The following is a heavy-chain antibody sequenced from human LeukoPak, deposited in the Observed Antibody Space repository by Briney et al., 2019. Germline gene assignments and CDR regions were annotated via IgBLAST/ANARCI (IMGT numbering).Heavy chain of an antibody. D-gene: IGHD1-1*01. CDR1: GFTFGIYS. J-gene: IGHJ4*02. CDR3: AKDRVRNFDY. V-gene: IGHV3-48*01. CDR2: ISDSSSTI. Sequence: GGSLRLSCAASGFTFGIYSMNWVRQAPGKGLEWVSYISDSSSTIYYTDSVKGRFTISRDNAKSSLYLQMNSLRAEDTAVYYCAKDRVRNFDYWGQGTLVTVSS.